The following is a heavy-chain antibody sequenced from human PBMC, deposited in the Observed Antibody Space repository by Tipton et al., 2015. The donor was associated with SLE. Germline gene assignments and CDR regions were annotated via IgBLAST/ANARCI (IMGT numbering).Heavy chain of an antibody. J-gene: IGHJ6*02. D-gene: IGHD3-22*01. CDR2: IYYSGST. V-gene: IGHV4-39*07. CDR1: GGSISSSSYY. Sequence: TLSLTCTVSGGSISSSSYYWGWIRQPPGKGLEWIGSIYYSGSTYYNPSLKSRVTISVDTSKNQFSLKLSSVTAADTAVYYCARGYYDSRGYFLYYYYGMDVWGQGTTVTVSS. CDR3: ARGYYDSRGYFLYYYYGMDV.